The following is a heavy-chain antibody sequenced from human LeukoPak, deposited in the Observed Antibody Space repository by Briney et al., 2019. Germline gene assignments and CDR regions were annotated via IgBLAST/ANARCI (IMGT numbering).Heavy chain of an antibody. J-gene: IGHJ4*01. V-gene: IGHV4-4*07. CDR1: DGSINTYF. CDR2: IDSSGTT. Sequence: SWETLSLTCSVSDGSINTYFWSWIRQPAGKGLEWIGRIDSSGTTSLNPSLKSRVTISQDKSKKQFSLKLSSVTAADTAVYYCATGGYSAWCDYWGHGTQVILSS. CDR3: ATGGYSAWCDY. D-gene: IGHD6-19*01.